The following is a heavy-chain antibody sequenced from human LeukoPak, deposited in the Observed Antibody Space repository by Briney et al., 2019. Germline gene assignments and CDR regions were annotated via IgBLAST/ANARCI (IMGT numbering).Heavy chain of an antibody. CDR2: IYSGGST. J-gene: IGHJ4*02. CDR3: AKGAGIAAAGTTDY. CDR1: GFLASINS. V-gene: IGHV3-66*02. D-gene: IGHD6-13*01. Sequence: PGGSLRLSWSPFGFLASINSMSGPRQAPGRGLEGVSVIYSGGSTYYADSVKGRFTISRDNSKNTLYLQMNSLRAEDTAVYYCAKGAGIAAAGTTDYWGQGTLVTVSS.